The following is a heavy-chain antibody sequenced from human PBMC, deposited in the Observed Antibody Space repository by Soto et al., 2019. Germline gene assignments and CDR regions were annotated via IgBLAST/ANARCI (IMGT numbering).Heavy chain of an antibody. CDR1: GGIFGSHG. CDR3: VRDRRIYYSDPHDEFVASDYEV. J-gene: IGHJ3*01. CDR2: FIPIFRTL. Sequence: QVQLIQSEAAVMKPGSSVRVSCTASGGIFGSHGFSWVRQAPGQRLEWVGGFIPIFRTLTYTEKFQARVRIAADESLNTVYLDLSGLTSDDTAVYYCVRDRRIYYSDPHDEFVASDYEVWGQGPMVTVSS. V-gene: IGHV1-69*01. D-gene: IGHD3-22*01.